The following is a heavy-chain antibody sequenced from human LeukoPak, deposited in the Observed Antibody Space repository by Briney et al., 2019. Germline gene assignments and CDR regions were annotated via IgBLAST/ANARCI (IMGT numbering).Heavy chain of an antibody. CDR1: GDSVSSDSSA. V-gene: IGHV6-1*01. CDR2: TYFRSQWYY. CDR3: ARGGHFDY. Sequence: SQTLLLTCAISGDSVSSDSSAWNWFRQSPSRGLEWLGRTYFRSQWYYDYAESVKSRITINPDTSKNQFSLQLNSVTPEDTAVYYCARGGHFDYWGQGALVTVSS. J-gene: IGHJ4*02. D-gene: IGHD6-25*01.